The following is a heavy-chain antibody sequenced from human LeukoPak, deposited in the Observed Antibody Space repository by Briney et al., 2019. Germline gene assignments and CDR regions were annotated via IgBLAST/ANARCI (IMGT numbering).Heavy chain of an antibody. CDR3: ARVGYSSGWYN. Sequence: SETLSLTCAVYGGSFSGYYWSWIRQPPGKGLEGIGEINHSGSTNYNPSLKSRVTISVDTSKDQFSLKLSSVTAADTAVYYCARVGYSSGWYNWGQGTLVTVSS. D-gene: IGHD6-19*01. J-gene: IGHJ4*02. V-gene: IGHV4-34*01. CDR1: GGSFSGYY. CDR2: INHSGST.